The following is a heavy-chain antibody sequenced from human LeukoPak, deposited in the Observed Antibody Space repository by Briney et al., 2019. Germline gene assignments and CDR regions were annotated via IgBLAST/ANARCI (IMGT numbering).Heavy chain of an antibody. V-gene: IGHV3-23*01. CDR3: ATGAYYAD. Sequence: GGSLRLSCAASGFTFSKSPMTWVRQALGKGLEWVSTISDSGGNTYHADSVKGRFSISRDNSMNRLYLQMNSLRAEDTAVYYCATGAYYADWGQGTLVTVSS. CDR2: ISDSGGNT. J-gene: IGHJ4*02. D-gene: IGHD3-3*01. CDR1: GFTFSKSP.